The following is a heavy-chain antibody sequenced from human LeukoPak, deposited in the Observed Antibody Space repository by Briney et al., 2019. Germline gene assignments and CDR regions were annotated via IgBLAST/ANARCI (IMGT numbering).Heavy chain of an antibody. J-gene: IGHJ4*02. CDR2: IYPGDSDT. CDR3: ARRGYSGYDSLDYFDY. Sequence: GESLKISCKGSGYSFTRYWIGWVRQMPGKDLEWMGIIYPGDSDTRYSPSFQGQVTISADKSISTAYLQWSSLEASDTAMYYCARRGYSGYDSLDYFDYWGQGTLVTVSS. V-gene: IGHV5-51*01. D-gene: IGHD5-12*01. CDR1: GYSFTRYW.